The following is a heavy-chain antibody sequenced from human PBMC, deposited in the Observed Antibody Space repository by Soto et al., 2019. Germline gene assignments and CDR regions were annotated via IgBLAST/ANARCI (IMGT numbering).Heavy chain of an antibody. Sequence: SETLSLTCTVSGGSISSYYWSWIRQPPGKGLEWIGYIYYSGSTNYNPSLKSRVTISVDTSKNQFSLKLSSVTAADTAVYYCARVEYSSDYYGMDVWGQGTTVTVSS. CDR3: ARVEYSSDYYGMDV. CDR1: GGSISSYY. V-gene: IGHV4-59*01. J-gene: IGHJ6*02. CDR2: IYYSGST. D-gene: IGHD6-19*01.